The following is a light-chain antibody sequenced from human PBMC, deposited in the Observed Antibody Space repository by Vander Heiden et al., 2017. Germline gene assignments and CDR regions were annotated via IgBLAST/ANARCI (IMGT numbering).Light chain of an antibody. Sequence: QSALTQPASVSGSPGQSITISCTGTSSDVGAYNYVSCYQHHPGKAPKLLIYEVSNRPSGLSNRFSGSKSGNTASLTISGLQAEDEAIYYCSSYASGGTLEFGGGTKVTVL. CDR2: EVS. CDR1: SSDVGAYNY. J-gene: IGLJ2*01. V-gene: IGLV2-14*01. CDR3: SSYASGGTLE.